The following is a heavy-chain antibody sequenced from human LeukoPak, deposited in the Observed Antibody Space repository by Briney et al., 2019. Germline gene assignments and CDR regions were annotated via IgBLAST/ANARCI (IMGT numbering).Heavy chain of an antibody. V-gene: IGHV2-5*02. CDR1: GFSLSTSGVG. CDR2: IYWDDDK. J-gene: IGHJ4*02. Sequence: KESGPTLVKPTQILTLTCTFSGFSLSTSGVGVGWIRQPPGKALEWLALIYWDDDKRYSPSLKSRLTITKDTSKNQVVLTMANMDPVDTATYYCTTAPGYFDYWGQGTLVTVSS. CDR3: TTAPGYFDY. D-gene: IGHD1-14*01.